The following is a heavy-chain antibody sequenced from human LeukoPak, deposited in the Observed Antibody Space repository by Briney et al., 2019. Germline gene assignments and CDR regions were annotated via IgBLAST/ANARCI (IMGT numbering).Heavy chain of an antibody. CDR3: ARVHNQSKYRNTGPIPRSHWFDP. D-gene: IGHD2/OR15-2a*01. V-gene: IGHV1-18*04. J-gene: IGHJ5*02. CDR1: GYTFTSYG. Sequence: ASVKVSCKASGYTFTSYGISWVRQAPGQGLEWMGWISAYNGNTNYAQKLQGRVTMTTDTSTSTAYMELKSLRSDDTAVYYCARVHNQSKYRNTGPIPRSHWFDPWGQGTLVTVSS. CDR2: ISAYNGNT.